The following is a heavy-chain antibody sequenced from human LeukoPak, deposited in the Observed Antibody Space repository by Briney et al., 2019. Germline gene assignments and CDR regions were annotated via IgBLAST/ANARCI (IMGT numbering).Heavy chain of an antibody. Sequence: GGSLRLSCAASGFTFSTYWMSWVRQAPGKGLEWVANIKQDGSEKYYVDSVKGRFTISRDNAKKSLYLQMNSLRAEDAAMYYCARMDYSDSGTYTCPNFDYWDQGTLVTVSS. CDR2: IKQDGSEK. J-gene: IGHJ4*02. D-gene: IGHD3-10*01. V-gene: IGHV3-7*03. CDR3: ARMDYSDSGTYTCPNFDY. CDR1: GFTFSTYW.